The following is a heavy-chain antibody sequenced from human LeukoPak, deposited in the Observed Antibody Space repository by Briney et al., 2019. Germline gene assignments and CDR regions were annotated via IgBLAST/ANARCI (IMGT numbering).Heavy chain of an antibody. CDR2: IYYSGST. J-gene: IGHJ4*02. CDR1: GGSISSGGYY. D-gene: IGHD5-18*01. V-gene: IGHV4-31*03. Sequence: SSETLSLTCTVSGGSISSGGYYWRWIRQHPGKGLEWIGYIYYSGSTYYNPSLKSRVTISVDTSKNQFSLKLSSVTAADTAVYYCAREGKKKRGYSYGLIDYWGQGTLVTVSS. CDR3: AREGKKKRGYSYGLIDY.